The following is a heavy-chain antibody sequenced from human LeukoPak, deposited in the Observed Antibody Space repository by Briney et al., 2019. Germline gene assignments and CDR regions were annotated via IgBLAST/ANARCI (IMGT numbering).Heavy chain of an antibody. V-gene: IGHV3-23*01. CDR3: AKDRRGGSYYAATLDI. J-gene: IGHJ3*02. CDR2: FSDSGDIT. D-gene: IGHD1-26*01. Sequence: GGSLRLSCAASGFTFSSYAMSWVRQAPGKGLEWVSGFSDSGDITYYADSVKGRFTISRDNSKNTLDVPMNSLRVEDTAVYYCAKDRRGGSYYAATLDIWGQGTMVTVSS. CDR1: GFTFSSYA.